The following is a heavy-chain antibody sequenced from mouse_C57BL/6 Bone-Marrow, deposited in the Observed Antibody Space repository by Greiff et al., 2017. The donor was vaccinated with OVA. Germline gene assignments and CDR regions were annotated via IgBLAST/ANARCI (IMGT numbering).Heavy chain of an antibody. V-gene: IGHV3-6*01. D-gene: IGHD3-2*02. CDR3: ARDRNSSGYGFMDY. CDR2: ISYDGSN. J-gene: IGHJ4*01. Sequence: EVQLQQSGPGLVKPSQSLSLTCSVTGYSITSGYYWNWIRQFPGNKLEWMGYISYDGSNNYNPSLKNRISITRDPSKNQFFLKLNSVTTEDTATYYCARDRNSSGYGFMDYWGQGTSVTVSS. CDR1: GYSITSGYY.